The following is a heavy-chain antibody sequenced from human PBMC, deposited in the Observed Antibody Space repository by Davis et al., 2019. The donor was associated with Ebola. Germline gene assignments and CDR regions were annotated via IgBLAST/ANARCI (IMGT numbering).Heavy chain of an antibody. CDR1: GGSFSGYY. J-gene: IGHJ6*04. D-gene: IGHD3-22*01. V-gene: IGHV4-34*01. CDR3: ARNSHLTMIVVYAPGGMDV. CDR2: INHSGST. Sequence: MPSETLSLTCAVYGGSFSGYYWSWIRQPPGKGLEWIGEINHSGSTNYNPSLKSRVTISVDKSKNQFSLKLSSVTAADTAVYYCARNSHLTMIVVYAPGGMDVWGKGTTVTVSS.